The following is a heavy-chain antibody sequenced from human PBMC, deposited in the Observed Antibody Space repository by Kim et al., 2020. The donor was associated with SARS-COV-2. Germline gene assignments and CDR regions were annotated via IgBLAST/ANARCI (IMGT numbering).Heavy chain of an antibody. D-gene: IGHD1-26*01. V-gene: IGHV3-48*03. Sequence: GGSLRLSCAASGFTFSSYEMNWVRQAPGKGLEWVSYITSSGSAIYYADSVKGRFTISRDNAKNSLYLQMNGLRAEDTAVYYCARGGQSYTVFDYWGQGT. CDR3: ARGGQSYTVFDY. J-gene: IGHJ4*02. CDR1: GFTFSSYE. CDR2: ITSSGSAI.